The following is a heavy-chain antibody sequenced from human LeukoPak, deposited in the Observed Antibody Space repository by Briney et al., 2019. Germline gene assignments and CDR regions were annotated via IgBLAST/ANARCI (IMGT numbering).Heavy chain of an antibody. CDR2: IRYDGSNN. V-gene: IGHV3-30*02. CDR1: GFTFSNYG. Sequence: GGSLRLSCPASGFTFSNYGMHWVRQAPGKGLEWVAFIRYDGSNNYFADSVKGRFTISRDNSKNTLYLQMNSLRAEDTAVYYCASLYDYVWGSYRYTDKNGSFDYWGQGTLVTVSS. D-gene: IGHD3-16*02. J-gene: IGHJ4*02. CDR3: ASLYDYVWGSYRYTDKNGSFDY.